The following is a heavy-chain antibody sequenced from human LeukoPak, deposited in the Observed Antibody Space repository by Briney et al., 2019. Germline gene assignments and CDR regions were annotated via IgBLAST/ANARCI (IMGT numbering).Heavy chain of an antibody. CDR2: IIPIFGTA. CDR3: ARGRSAWNWGELDY. D-gene: IGHD7-27*01. CDR1: GGTFSSYA. J-gene: IGHJ4*02. Sequence: SVKVSCKASGGTFSSYAISWVRQAPGQGLEWMGGIIPIFGTANYAQKFQGRVTITADESASTAYMELSSLRSEDTAVYYCARGRSAWNWGELDYWGQGTLVTVSS. V-gene: IGHV1-69*13.